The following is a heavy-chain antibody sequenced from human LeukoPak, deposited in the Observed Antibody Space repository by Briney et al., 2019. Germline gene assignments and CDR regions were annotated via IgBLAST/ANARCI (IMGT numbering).Heavy chain of an antibody. CDR1: GFTFSSYW. J-gene: IGHJ4*02. CDR2: IKLDGSET. V-gene: IGHV3-7*04. CDR3: ARGYSHVFY. Sequence: QPGGSLRLSCAASGFTFSSYWMSWVREAPGKGLERVANIKLDGSETNYGDSVKGRFTISRDNAKNSLFLQMNSLRAEDTAVYYCARGYSHVFYWGQGTLVSVSS. D-gene: IGHD5-18*01.